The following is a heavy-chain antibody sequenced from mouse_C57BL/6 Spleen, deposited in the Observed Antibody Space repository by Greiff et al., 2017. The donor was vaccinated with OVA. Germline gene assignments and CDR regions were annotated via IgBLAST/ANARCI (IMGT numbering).Heavy chain of an antibody. CDR2: ISSGGDYI. Sequence: EVKVVESGEGLVKPGGSLKLSCAASGFTFSSYAMSWVRQTPEKRLEWVAYISSGGDYIYYADTVKGRFTISRDNARNTLYLQMSSLKSEDTAMYYCTRADYGSSYTLYYFDYWGQGTTLTVSS. D-gene: IGHD1-1*01. CDR3: TRADYGSSYTLYYFDY. CDR1: GFTFSSYA. J-gene: IGHJ2*01. V-gene: IGHV5-9-1*02.